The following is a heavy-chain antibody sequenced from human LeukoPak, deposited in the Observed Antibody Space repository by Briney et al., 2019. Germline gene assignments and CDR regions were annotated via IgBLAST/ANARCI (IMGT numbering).Heavy chain of an antibody. D-gene: IGHD1-14*01. CDR2: ISYDGSNK. CDR1: GFTFSSYA. Sequence: GGSLRLSCAASGFTFSSYAMHWVRQATGKGLEWVAVISYDGSNKYYADSVKGRFTISRDNSKNTLYLQMNSLRAEDTAVYYCARDPEPGFFDYWGQGTLVTVSS. J-gene: IGHJ4*02. V-gene: IGHV3-30*04. CDR3: ARDPEPGFFDY.